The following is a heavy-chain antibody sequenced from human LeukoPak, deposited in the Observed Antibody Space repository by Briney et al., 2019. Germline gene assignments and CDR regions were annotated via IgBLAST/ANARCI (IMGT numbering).Heavy chain of an antibody. CDR2: SNEDGSTT. J-gene: IGHJ4*02. Sequence: GGSLRLSCAASGFTFSTYWMHWVRQAPGKGLVWVSRSNEDGSTTNYADSVKGRFTISRDNAKNTLYLQMNSLTAEDTAVYYCVRDLGGRSGHWGQGTLVTVSS. CDR3: VRDLGGRSGH. D-gene: IGHD1-26*01. V-gene: IGHV3-74*01. CDR1: GFTFSTYW.